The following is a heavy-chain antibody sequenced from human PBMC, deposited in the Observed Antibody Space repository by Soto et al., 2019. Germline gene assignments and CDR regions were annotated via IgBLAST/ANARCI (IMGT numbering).Heavy chain of an antibody. CDR3: AKVPITSIVGVRRKDWYFDL. D-gene: IGHD1-26*01. V-gene: IGHV3-23*01. Sequence: EVQLLESGGGLVQPGGSLRLSCAASGFTFTSYAMSWVRQAPGKGLEWVSAISGGGGSTYYADSVKGRFTISRDNSKNTLYLQMNILRAEDTALYYCAKVPITSIVGVRRKDWYFDLWGRGTLVTVSS. CDR1: GFTFTSYA. J-gene: IGHJ2*01. CDR2: ISGGGGST.